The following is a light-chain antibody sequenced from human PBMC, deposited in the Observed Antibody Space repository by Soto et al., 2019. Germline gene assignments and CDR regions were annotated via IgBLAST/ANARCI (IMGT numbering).Light chain of an antibody. CDR3: LLSYFTPTT. CDR2: AAS. CDR1: QSTSSY. V-gene: IGKV1-39*01. Sequence: DIQMTQSPSSLSASVGDRVTITCRASQSTSSYLNCYQQKPGKAPKLLIYAASSLQSVVPSRFSGSACGTDCILTSSSLQTEDVATYYCLLSYFTPTTFGRGTRLEI. J-gene: IGKJ5*01.